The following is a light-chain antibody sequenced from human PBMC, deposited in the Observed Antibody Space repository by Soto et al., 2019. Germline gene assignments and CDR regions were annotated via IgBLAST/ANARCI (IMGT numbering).Light chain of an antibody. V-gene: IGKV3-11*01. CDR1: RSISSH. Sequence: EIVLTQSPATLSLSPGERATLSCRASRSISSHLAWYQQKPGQAPRLLMYDVSNRATGIPARFSGSGSGTDFTLTISSLEPEDFAVYYCQQSSDWPLTFGGGTKVEIK. J-gene: IGKJ4*01. CDR3: QQSSDWPLT. CDR2: DVS.